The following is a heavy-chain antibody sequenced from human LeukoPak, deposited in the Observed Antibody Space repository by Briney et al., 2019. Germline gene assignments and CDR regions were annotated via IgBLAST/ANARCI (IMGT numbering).Heavy chain of an antibody. D-gene: IGHD4-17*01. V-gene: IGHV3-21*01. J-gene: IGHJ4*02. CDR2: ISSDSSYI. Sequence: KSGGSLRLSCAASGFTFSSYAMHWVRQAPGKGLEWVSSISSDSSYIYYADAVHGRFTVSRDNAKYSLYLQMNSLRAEDTAVYYCVRGSYGAYDYWGQGSLVTVSS. CDR1: GFTFSSYA. CDR3: VRGSYGAYDY.